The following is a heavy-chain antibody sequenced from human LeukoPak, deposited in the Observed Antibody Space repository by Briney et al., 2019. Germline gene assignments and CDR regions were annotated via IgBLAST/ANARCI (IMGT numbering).Heavy chain of an antibody. CDR2: IKGDGTIT. CDR3: ARGSQIYCSGGSCYSGDY. J-gene: IGHJ4*02. Sequence: PGGSLRLSCVVSGFTFSRYWMHWVRQAPGKGLVWVSRIKGDGTITHYADSVKGRFTISRDNAKNSLYLQMNSLRAEDTAVYYCARGSQIYCSGGSCYSGDYWGQGTLVTVSS. D-gene: IGHD2-15*01. CDR1: GFTFSRYW. V-gene: IGHV3-74*01.